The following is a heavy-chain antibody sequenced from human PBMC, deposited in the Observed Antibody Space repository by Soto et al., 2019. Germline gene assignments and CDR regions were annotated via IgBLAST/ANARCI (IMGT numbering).Heavy chain of an antibody. Sequence: QVQLVESGGGVVQPGRSLRLSCAASGFTFSSYGMHWVRQAPGKGLEWVAVISYDGSNKYYADSVKGRFTISRDNSKNTLYLQMNSLRAEDTAVDYCAKDGTDYYDRSLLSGAFDIWGQGTMVTVSS. D-gene: IGHD3-22*01. J-gene: IGHJ3*02. V-gene: IGHV3-30*18. CDR1: GFTFSSYG. CDR2: ISYDGSNK. CDR3: AKDGTDYYDRSLLSGAFDI.